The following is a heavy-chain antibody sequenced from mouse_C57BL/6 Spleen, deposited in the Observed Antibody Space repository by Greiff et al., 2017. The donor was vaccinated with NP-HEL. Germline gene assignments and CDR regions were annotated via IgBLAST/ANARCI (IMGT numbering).Heavy chain of an antibody. Sequence: VKLMESGAELVRPGASVTLSCKASGYTFTDYVMHWVKQTPVHGLEWIGAIDPETGGTAYNQKFKGKAILTADKSSSTAYMELRSLTSEDSAVYYCTRWGDYAMDYWGQGTSVTVSS. CDR2: IDPETGGT. CDR1: GYTFTDYV. CDR3: TRWGDYAMDY. J-gene: IGHJ4*01. D-gene: IGHD2-4*01. V-gene: IGHV1-15*01.